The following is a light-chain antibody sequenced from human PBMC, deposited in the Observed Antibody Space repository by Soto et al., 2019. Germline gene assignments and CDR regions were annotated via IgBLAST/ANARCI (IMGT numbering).Light chain of an antibody. CDR3: QQYGSSPYT. Sequence: EIVLTQSPGTLSLSPGERATLSCRASQTVSSSYLAWYQQKPGQAPRLLISGASSRATGIPDRFSGSGSGTDFTLTISRLEPEDFAVYYCQQYGSSPYTFGQGTKLEIK. CDR1: QTVSSSY. CDR2: GAS. J-gene: IGKJ2*01. V-gene: IGKV3-20*01.